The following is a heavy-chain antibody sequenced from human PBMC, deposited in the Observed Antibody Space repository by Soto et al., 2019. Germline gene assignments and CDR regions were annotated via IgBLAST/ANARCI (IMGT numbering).Heavy chain of an antibody. Sequence: SETLSLTCTVSGGSISSSSYYWGWIRQPPGKGLEWIGSIYYSGSTYYNPSLKSRVTISVDTSKNQFSLKLSSVTAADTAVYYCARSIAARGLRYYYYGMDVWGQGTTVTVS. CDR3: ARSIAARGLRYYYYGMDV. CDR1: GGSISSSSYY. CDR2: IYYSGST. D-gene: IGHD6-6*01. J-gene: IGHJ6*02. V-gene: IGHV4-39*01.